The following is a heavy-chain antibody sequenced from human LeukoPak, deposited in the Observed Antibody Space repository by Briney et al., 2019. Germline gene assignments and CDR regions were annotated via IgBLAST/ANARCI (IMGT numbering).Heavy chain of an antibody. CDR2: IIAYNGNT. Sequence: ASVKVSCKASGYTFTSYGISWVRQAPGQGLEWMGWIIAYNGNTNYAQKLQGRVTMTTDTSTSTAYMELRSLRSDDTAVYYCARDVLRYFDWLSESYYFDYWGQGTLVTVSS. D-gene: IGHD3-9*01. CDR1: GYTFTSYG. CDR3: ARDVLRYFDWLSESYYFDY. V-gene: IGHV1-18*01. J-gene: IGHJ4*02.